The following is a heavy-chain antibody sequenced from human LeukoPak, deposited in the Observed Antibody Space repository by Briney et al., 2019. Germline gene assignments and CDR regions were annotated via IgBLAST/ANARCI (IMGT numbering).Heavy chain of an antibody. V-gene: IGHV3-66*01. Sequence: GGSVRLSCAASGFTVSSNHNHMSWVRQAPGKGLEWVSVIYSGGTIFYADSVKGRFTISRDNSKNTVYLEMNSLRAEDTAVYYCARDGENHYYDCWGQRILVTVST. CDR3: ARDGENHYYDC. CDR2: IYSGGTI. J-gene: IGHJ4*02. CDR1: GFTVSSNH. D-gene: IGHD7-27*01.